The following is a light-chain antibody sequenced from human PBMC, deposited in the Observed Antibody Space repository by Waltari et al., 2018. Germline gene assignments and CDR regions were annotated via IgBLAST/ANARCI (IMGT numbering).Light chain of an antibody. Sequence: DIVMTQSPDSLAMSLGERATINCKSSQSVLYDSNNKNYLAWYQQKLGQPPKLLIYWASTRESGVPDRFSGSASGTDFTLSIGILQAEDVAVYYCQQYYSSPPTFGPGTAVEI. J-gene: IGKJ1*01. CDR2: WAS. V-gene: IGKV4-1*01. CDR3: QQYYSSPPT. CDR1: QSVLYDSNNKNY.